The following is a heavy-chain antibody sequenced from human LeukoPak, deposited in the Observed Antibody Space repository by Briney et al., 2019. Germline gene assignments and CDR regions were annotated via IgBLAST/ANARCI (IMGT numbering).Heavy chain of an antibody. D-gene: IGHD2-2*01. Sequence: PGGSLRLSCSASGFTFSNAWMSWVRQAPGKGLEWVGRARDKAHSYTKEYDASVKGRFTVSRDDSKNSLYLQMNSLKTEDTAVYYCASVAQPVPAAVDFWGQGILVSVSS. V-gene: IGHV3-72*01. CDR1: GFTFSNAW. CDR3: ASVAQPVPAAVDF. CDR2: ARDKAHSYTK. J-gene: IGHJ4*02.